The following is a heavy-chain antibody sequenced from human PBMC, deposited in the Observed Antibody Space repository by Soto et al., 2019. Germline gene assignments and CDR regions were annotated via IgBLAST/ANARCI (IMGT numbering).Heavy chain of an antibody. CDR3: AHTVPFDSSGPDAFDI. J-gene: IGHJ3*02. CDR2: IYWDDDK. V-gene: IGHV2-5*02. Sequence: QITLKESGPTLVKPTQTLTLTCSFSGFSLSTSGVAVGWIRQPPGKALEWLALIYWDDDKRYSPSLTSRLTITKDTSKNRVVLRMTNMDPVDTATYYCAHTVPFDSSGPDAFDIWGQGTMVTVSS. D-gene: IGHD3-22*01. CDR1: GFSLSTSGVA.